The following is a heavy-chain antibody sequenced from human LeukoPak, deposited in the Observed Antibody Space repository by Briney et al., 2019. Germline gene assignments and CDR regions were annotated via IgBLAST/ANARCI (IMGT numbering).Heavy chain of an antibody. CDR2: INHSGST. CDR1: GGSFSGYY. Sequence: PSETLSLTCAVNGGSFSGYYWSWTRQPPGKGLEWIGEINHSGSTNYNPSLKSRVTISVDTSKNQFSLKLSSVTAADTAVYYCARDGARYFDYWGQGTLVTVSS. V-gene: IGHV4-34*01. D-gene: IGHD3-16*01. CDR3: ARDGARYFDY. J-gene: IGHJ4*02.